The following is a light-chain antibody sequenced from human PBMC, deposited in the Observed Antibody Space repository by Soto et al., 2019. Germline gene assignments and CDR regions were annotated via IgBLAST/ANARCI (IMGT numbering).Light chain of an antibody. V-gene: IGKV1-5*03. Sequence: DIQMTQSPSTLSASVGDSVTITCRASQSISSWLAWYQQKPGKAPKLLIYKAYSLESGVPSRFSGSGSGTEFTLTISSLQPDDFATYYCQQYNNYSWTFGQGTKVEMK. CDR2: KAY. J-gene: IGKJ1*01. CDR1: QSISSW. CDR3: QQYNNYSWT.